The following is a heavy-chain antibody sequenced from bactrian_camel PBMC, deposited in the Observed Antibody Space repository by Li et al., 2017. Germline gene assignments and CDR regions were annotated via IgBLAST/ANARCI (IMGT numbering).Heavy chain of an antibody. CDR2: LASDGSS. CDR3: TRETQWVGYHEFAEY. V-gene: IGHV3S53*01. CDR1: AYTPANVR. D-gene: IGHD5*01. Sequence: VQLVESGGGSVQAGGSLRLSCAFDAYTPANVRMAWFRQAPGKEREGVASLASDGSSIYANSLKGRFTISRDNAKNTLYLQLNSLTREDSAMYYCTRETQWVGYHEFAEYWGQGTQVTVS. J-gene: IGHJ4*01.